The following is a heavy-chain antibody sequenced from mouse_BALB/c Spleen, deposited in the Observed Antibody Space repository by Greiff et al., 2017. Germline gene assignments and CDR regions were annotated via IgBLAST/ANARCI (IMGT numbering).Heavy chain of an antibody. CDR3: ARDGYGYDVGYYFDY. J-gene: IGHJ2*01. CDR1: GFTFSSYG. V-gene: IGHV5-6-3*01. D-gene: IGHD2-2*01. Sequence: EVQLVESGGGLVQPGGSLKLSCAASGFTFSSYGMSWVRQTPDKRLELVATINSNGGSTYYPDSVKGRFTISRDNAKNTLYLQMSSLKSEDTAMYYCARDGYGYDVGYYFDYWGQGTTLTVSS. CDR2: INSNGGST.